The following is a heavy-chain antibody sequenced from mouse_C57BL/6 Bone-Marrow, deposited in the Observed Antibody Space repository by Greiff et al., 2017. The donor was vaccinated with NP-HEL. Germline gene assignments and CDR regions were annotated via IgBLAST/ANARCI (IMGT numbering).Heavy chain of an antibody. J-gene: IGHJ3*01. V-gene: IGHV1-26*01. CDR1: GYTFTDYY. CDR3: ERRREGDY. Sequence: VQLQQSGPELVKPGASVKISCKASGYTFTDYYMNWVKQSNGKSLEWIGDINPNNGGTSYNQKFKGKATLTVDKSSSTAYMELRSLTSEDSAVYYCERRREGDYWGQGTPVTVSA. CDR2: INPNNGGT.